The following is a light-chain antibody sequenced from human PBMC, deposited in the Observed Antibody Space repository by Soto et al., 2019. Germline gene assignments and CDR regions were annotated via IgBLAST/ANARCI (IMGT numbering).Light chain of an antibody. CDR2: GAS. J-gene: IGKJ3*01. CDR3: QQYGTSHPT. V-gene: IGKV3-20*01. CDR1: QSVSRNS. Sequence: EIVLTQSPGTLSLSPGERATLSCRASQSVSRNSLASYQQQPGQAPRLLIYGASSRATDIPDRFSGSGSGPDFTLIVSRLEPEEFAVYFCQQYGTSHPTFGPGTKVDMK.